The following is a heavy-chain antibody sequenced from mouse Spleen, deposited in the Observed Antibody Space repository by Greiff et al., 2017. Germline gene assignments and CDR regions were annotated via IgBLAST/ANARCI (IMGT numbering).Heavy chain of an antibody. D-gene: IGHD1-1*01. Sequence: QVQLQQPGAELVKPGASVKLSCKASGYTFTSYWMHWVKQRPGQGLEWIGMIHPNSGSTNYNEKFKSKATLTVDKSSSTAYMQLSSLTSEDSAVYYCARVYYGSSPDYWGQGTTLTVSS. CDR1: GYTFTSYW. V-gene: IGHV1-64*01. CDR3: ARVYYGSSPDY. J-gene: IGHJ2*01. CDR2: IHPNSGST.